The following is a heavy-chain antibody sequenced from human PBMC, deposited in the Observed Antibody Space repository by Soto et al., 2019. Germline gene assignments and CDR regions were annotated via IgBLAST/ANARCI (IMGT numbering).Heavy chain of an antibody. Sequence: SETLSLTCTVSGGSISSYYWSWILQPPGKGLEWIGYIYYSGSTNYNPSLKSRVTISVDTSKNQFSLKLSSVTAADTAVYYCARDRNGDYAHYYSGMDVWGQGTTVTVPS. V-gene: IGHV4-59*01. D-gene: IGHD4-17*01. CDR3: ARDRNGDYAHYYSGMDV. CDR2: IYYSGST. CDR1: GGSISSYY. J-gene: IGHJ6*02.